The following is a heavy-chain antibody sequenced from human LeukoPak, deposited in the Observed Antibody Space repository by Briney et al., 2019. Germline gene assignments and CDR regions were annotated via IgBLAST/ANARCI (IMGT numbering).Heavy chain of an antibody. D-gene: IGHD5-12*01. CDR1: GGSFSGYY. V-gene: IGHV4-34*01. Sequence: SETLSLTCAVYGGSFSGYYWSWIRQPPGKGLEWIGEINHSGSTNYNPSLKSRVTISVDTSKNQFSLKLISVTAADTAVYYCARGKWLRSSFDYWGQGTLVTVSS. CDR3: ARGKWLRSSFDY. CDR2: INHSGST. J-gene: IGHJ4*02.